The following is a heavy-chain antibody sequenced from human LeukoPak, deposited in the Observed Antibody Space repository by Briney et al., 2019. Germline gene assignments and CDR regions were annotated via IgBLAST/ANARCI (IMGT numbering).Heavy chain of an antibody. CDR2: IRYDGTKK. Sequence: GGSLRLSCAASGFNLSRNGMHWVRQAPGKGLEWVAFIRYDGTKKFYGDSVRGRFIISRDNSKNTVYLQMNSLRDDDTAVYYCARDFDDVNGDYYYIPDYWGQGILVTVSS. CDR1: GFNLSRNG. J-gene: IGHJ4*02. D-gene: IGHD3-10*01. V-gene: IGHV3-30*02. CDR3: ARDFDDVNGDYYYIPDY.